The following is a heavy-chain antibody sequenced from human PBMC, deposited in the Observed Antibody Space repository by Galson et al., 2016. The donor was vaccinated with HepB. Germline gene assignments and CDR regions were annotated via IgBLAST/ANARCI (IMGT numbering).Heavy chain of an antibody. V-gene: IGHV4-39*01. J-gene: IGHJ4*02. CDR1: GGSISSSSYY. Sequence: SETLSLTCTVSGGSISSSSYYWGWIRQPPGKGLEWIGSIFYSGTTYYNPSLKSRVTMSVDTSKNQISLKLTSVTAADTAVYYCARHRITMLRGVIMTEGDFDYWGQGTLVTVSS. CDR3: ARHRITMLRGVIMTEGDFDY. CDR2: IFYSGTT. D-gene: IGHD3-10*01.